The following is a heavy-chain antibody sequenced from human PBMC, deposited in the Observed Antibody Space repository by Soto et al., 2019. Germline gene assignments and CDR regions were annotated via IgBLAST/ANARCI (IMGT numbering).Heavy chain of an antibody. D-gene: IGHD1-1*01. CDR1: GFSLTTRPVG. J-gene: IGHJ4*02. CDR3: AHRQLYNGAWNEGTFDY. Sequence: QITLKESGPTLVKPTQTLTLTCTFSGFSLTTRPVGVGWIRQPPGQALEWVALIYWDDDKRYNPSLKTRVTITKDTSKNLVVLTMTNMDPVDTATYYCAHRQLYNGAWNEGTFDYWGQGALVTVSS. CDR2: IYWDDDK. V-gene: IGHV2-5*02.